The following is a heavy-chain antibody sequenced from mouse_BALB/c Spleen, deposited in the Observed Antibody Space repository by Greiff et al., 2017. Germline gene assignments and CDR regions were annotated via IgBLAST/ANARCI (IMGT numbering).Heavy chain of an antibody. D-gene: IGHD1-2*01. J-gene: IGHJ4*01. V-gene: IGHV1-69*01. CDR3: ARYYGYSMDY. Sequence: VQLQQPGAELVMPGASVKMSCKDSGYTFTDYWMHWVKQRPGQGLEWIGAIDTSDSYTSYNQKFKGKATLTVDESSSTAYMQLSSLTSEDSAVYYCARYYGYSMDYWGQGTSVTVSS. CDR2: IDTSDSYT. CDR1: GYTFTDYW.